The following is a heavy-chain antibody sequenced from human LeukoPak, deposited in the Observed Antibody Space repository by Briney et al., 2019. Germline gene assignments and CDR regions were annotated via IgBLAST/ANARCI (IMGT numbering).Heavy chain of an antibody. D-gene: IGHD4-17*01. CDR1: GFTFSSYA. V-gene: IGHV3-23*01. J-gene: IGHJ4*02. Sequence: GGSLRLSCAASGFTFSSYAMSWVRQAPGKGLEWVSAISGSGGSTYYADSVRGRFTISRDISKNTLFLQMNSLGAEDTAVYYCAKDGGGAYGDAEIDYWGQGTLVTVSS. CDR2: ISGSGGST. CDR3: AKDGGGAYGDAEIDY.